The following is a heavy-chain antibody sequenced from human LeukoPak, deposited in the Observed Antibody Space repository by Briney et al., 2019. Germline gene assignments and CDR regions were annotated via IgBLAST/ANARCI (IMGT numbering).Heavy chain of an antibody. CDR3: ARGYGDYELFDY. D-gene: IGHD4-17*01. CDR1: GFTFSSYA. Sequence: GGSLRLSCAASGFTFSSYAMHWVRQAPGKGLEWVAVISYDGSNKYYADSVKGRFTISRDNSKNTLYLQMNSLRSEDTAVYYCARGYGDYELFDYWGQGTLVTVSS. CDR2: ISYDGSNK. J-gene: IGHJ4*02. V-gene: IGHV3-30*04.